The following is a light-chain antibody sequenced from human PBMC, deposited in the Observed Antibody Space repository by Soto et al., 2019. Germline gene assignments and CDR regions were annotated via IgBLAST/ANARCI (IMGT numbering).Light chain of an antibody. CDR2: GAS. CDR3: QQYNNWIT. CDR1: QSVGNN. V-gene: IGKV3D-15*01. Sequence: EIVMTQSPATLSVSPWERATFSCRASQSVGNNYLAWYQQRPGQAPRLVIYGASNRATGIPDRFSGSWSGTEFTLTISSLQSEDFAVYYCQQYNNWITFGQGTRLEIK. J-gene: IGKJ5*01.